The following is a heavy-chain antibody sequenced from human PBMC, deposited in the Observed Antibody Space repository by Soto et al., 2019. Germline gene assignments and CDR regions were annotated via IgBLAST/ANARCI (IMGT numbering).Heavy chain of an antibody. CDR2: IIPIFGTA. V-gene: IGHV1-69*13. CDR3: ARGRFLEWLSPYYYGMDV. D-gene: IGHD3-3*01. CDR1: GGTFSSYA. J-gene: IGHJ6*02. Sequence: SVKVSCKASGGTFSSYAISWVRQAPGQGLEWMGGIIPIFGTANYAQKFQGRVTITADESTSTAYMELSSLRSEDTAVYYCARGRFLEWLSPYYYGMDVWGQGTTVTVSS.